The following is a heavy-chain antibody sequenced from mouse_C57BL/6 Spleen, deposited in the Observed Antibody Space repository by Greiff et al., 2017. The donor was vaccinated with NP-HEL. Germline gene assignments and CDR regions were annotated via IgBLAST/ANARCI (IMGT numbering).Heavy chain of an antibody. D-gene: IGHD2-3*01. V-gene: IGHV1-69*01. CDR2: IDPSDSYT. J-gene: IGHJ4*01. CDR1: GYTFTSYW. CDR3: AREERDGYYSRAMDY. Sequence: QVQLQQPGAELVMPGASVKLSCKASGYTFTSYWMHWVKQRPGQGLEWIGEIDPSDSYTNYNQKFKGKSTLTVDKSSSTAYMQLSSLTSEDSAVYYCAREERDGYYSRAMDYWGQGTSVTVSS.